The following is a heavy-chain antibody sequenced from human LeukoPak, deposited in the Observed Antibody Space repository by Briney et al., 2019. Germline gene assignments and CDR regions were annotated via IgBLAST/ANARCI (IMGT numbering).Heavy chain of an antibody. CDR2: ISTYNGNT. V-gene: IGHV1-18*01. CDR1: GYTFTSYG. J-gene: IGHJ3*02. Sequence: EASVTVSCTASGYTFTSYGISWVRQAPRQGLEWMGWISTYNGNTKYAQKLQGRVTMTTDTSTSTAYMELRSLRSDDTAVYYCAKDPCSGGSCHDAFDIWGQGTMVTVSS. CDR3: AKDPCSGGSCHDAFDI. D-gene: IGHD2-15*01.